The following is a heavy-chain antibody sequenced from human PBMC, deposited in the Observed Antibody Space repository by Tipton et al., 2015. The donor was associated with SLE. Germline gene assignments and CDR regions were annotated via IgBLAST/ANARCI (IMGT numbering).Heavy chain of an antibody. CDR1: GGSISSYY. D-gene: IGHD1-26*01. CDR3: ARDRRGSYGDWYYGMDV. Sequence: TLSLTCTVSGGSISSYYWNWVRQPPGKGLEWIGEIYHSGSTNYNPSLKSRVTISVDKSKNQFSLKLSSVTAADTAVYYCARDRRGSYGDWYYGMDVWGQGTTVTVSS. J-gene: IGHJ6*02. CDR2: IYHSGST. V-gene: IGHV4-4*02.